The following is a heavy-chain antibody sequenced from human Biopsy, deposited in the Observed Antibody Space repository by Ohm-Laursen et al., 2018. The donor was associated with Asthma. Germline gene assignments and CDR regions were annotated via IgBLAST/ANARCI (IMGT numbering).Heavy chain of an antibody. J-gene: IGHJ6*02. Sequence: GTLSLTCPVSGGSMTPTSHYWDWIRQAPGKGLEWIGYISYGGKTSYNPSPKNRVTISRDTSKNQFSLRLTSVTAADTAVYFCARRITIFGVVQKDHGMDAWGQGTTVIVSS. CDR1: GGSMTPTSHY. V-gene: IGHV4-39*01. CDR3: ARRITIFGVVQKDHGMDA. D-gene: IGHD3-3*01. CDR2: ISYGGKT.